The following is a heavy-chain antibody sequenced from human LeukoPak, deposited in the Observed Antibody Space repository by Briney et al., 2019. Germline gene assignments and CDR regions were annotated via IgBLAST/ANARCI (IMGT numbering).Heavy chain of an antibody. CDR3: ARDSAVTTHPYYFDY. Sequence: GRSLRLSCAVSGFTFSTYAMNWVRQAPGKGLEWVSYISSSSTIYYADSVKGRFTISRDNAKNSLYLQMNSLRAEDTAVYYCARDSAVTTHPYYFDYWGQGTLVTVSS. CDR2: ISSSSTI. V-gene: IGHV3-48*04. J-gene: IGHJ4*02. CDR1: GFTFSTYA. D-gene: IGHD4-17*01.